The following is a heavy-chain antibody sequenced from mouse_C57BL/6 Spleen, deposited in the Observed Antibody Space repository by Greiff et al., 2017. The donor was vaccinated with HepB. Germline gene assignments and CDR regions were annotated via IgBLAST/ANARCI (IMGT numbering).Heavy chain of an antibody. CDR1: GYAFSSSW. J-gene: IGHJ4*01. Sequence: QVQLQQSGPELVKPGASVKISCKASGYAFSSSWMNWVKQRPGKGLEWIGRIYPGDGDTNYNGKFKGKATLTADKSSSTAYMQLSSLTSEDSAVYFCARRGYNNSGYAMDYWGQGTSVTVSS. CDR3: ARRGYNNSGYAMDY. D-gene: IGHD2-5*01. CDR2: IYPGDGDT. V-gene: IGHV1-82*01.